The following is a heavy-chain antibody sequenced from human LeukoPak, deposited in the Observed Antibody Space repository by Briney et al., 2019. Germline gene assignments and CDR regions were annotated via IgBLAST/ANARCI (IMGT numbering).Heavy chain of an antibody. V-gene: IGHV1-69*05. D-gene: IGHD5-12*01. CDR1: GGTFSSYA. CDR2: IIPIFGTA. J-gene: IGHJ3*02. CDR3: ARELPDIVAPDAFDT. Sequence: SVKVSFKASGGTFSSYAISWVRQAPGQGLEWMGRIIPIFGTANYAQKFQGRVTITTDESTSTAYMELSSLRSEDTAVYCCARELPDIVAPDAFDTWGQGTMVTVSS.